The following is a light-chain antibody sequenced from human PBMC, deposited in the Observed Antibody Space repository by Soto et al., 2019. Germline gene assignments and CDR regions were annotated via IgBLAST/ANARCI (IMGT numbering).Light chain of an antibody. Sequence: DIQMTQSPSSLSASVGDRVTIACRASQSISSFLSWYQQKPGKAPKLLIYAASSLQSGVPSRFSGSGSGTDFTLTISSLQTEDFATYYCQQSYSTPRTFGQGTKLEIK. V-gene: IGKV1-39*01. CDR2: AAS. J-gene: IGKJ2*01. CDR3: QQSYSTPRT. CDR1: QSISSF.